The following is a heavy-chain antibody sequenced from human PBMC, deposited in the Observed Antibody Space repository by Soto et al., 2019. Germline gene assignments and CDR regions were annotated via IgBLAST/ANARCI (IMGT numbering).Heavy chain of an antibody. J-gene: IGHJ5*02. Sequence: SETLSLTCAVSGGSISSGGYSWSWIRHPPGKGLEWIGYIYHSGGTYYNPSLKSRVTISVDGSKNQFSLKLTSVTAADTAVYYCARYNRADRPYKCFDPWGQGTLVTVSS. CDR2: IYHSGGT. V-gene: IGHV4-30-2*01. D-gene: IGHD6-6*01. CDR3: ARYNRADRPYKCFDP. CDR1: GGSISSGGYS.